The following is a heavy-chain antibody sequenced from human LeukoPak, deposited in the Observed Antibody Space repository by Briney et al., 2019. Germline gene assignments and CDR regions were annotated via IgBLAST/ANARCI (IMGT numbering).Heavy chain of an antibody. V-gene: IGHV3-23*01. CDR1: GFTFRSYA. J-gene: IGHJ4*02. D-gene: IGHD6-13*01. Sequence: GGSLTLSCAASGFTFRSYAMSWVRQAPGKGLEWVSAISGSGGSTYYAGSVKGRFTISRDNSKTTLYLQLNSLRGEDTAVYYCAKDFAVYSTSYYDYWGQGTLVTVSS. CDR3: AKDFAVYSTSYYDY. CDR2: ISGSGGST.